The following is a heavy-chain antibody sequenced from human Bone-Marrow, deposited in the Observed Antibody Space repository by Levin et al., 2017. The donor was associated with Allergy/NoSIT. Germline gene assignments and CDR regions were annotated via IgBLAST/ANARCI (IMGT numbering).Heavy chain of an antibody. J-gene: IGHJ4*02. CDR2: TSTYGDNT. CDR1: GFIFSNYA. CDR3: ARGLWFGEWGEDY. D-gene: IGHD3-10*01. Sequence: QSGGSLRLSCAASGFIFSNYAMHWVRQAPGKGLEYVSATSTYGDNTYYANSVKGRFTISRDNSRNTLYLQMGSLRAEDMAVYYCARGLWFGEWGEDYWGQGTLVTVSS. V-gene: IGHV3-64*01.